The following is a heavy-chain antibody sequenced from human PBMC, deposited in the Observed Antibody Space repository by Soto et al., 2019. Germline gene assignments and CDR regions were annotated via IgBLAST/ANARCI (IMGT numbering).Heavy chain of an antibody. D-gene: IGHD3-10*01. V-gene: IGHV3-9*01. CDR3: AMSNSNDLYYHFES. Sequence: EVQLVESGGGSVQPGGSLRLSCVASGFRFDDYAMHWVRQRPGKGLEWVSGINGNSDTIGYDDSVKGRFIVSRDNAEGSLLLQMSSLRAEDTALYFCAMSNSNDLYYHFESWGQGTRVTVSS. J-gene: IGHJ4*02. CDR1: GFRFDDYA. CDR2: INGNSDTI.